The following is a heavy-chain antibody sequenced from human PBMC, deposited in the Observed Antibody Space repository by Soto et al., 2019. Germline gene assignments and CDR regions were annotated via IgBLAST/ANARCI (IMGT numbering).Heavy chain of an antibody. CDR2: IGGSGGTK. V-gene: IGHV3-48*03. D-gene: IGHD3-10*01. CDR3: ARDRGGDVGQFLFPDGFDL. J-gene: IGHJ3*01. Sequence: HPGGSLRLSCAASGFSFSSYEMNWVRQAPGKGLEWISYIGGSGGTKYSADSVKGRFIISRDNAQNSLYLQMNSLRVEDTGVYYCARDRGGDVGQFLFPDGFDLWGQGTMVTVSS. CDR1: GFSFSSYE.